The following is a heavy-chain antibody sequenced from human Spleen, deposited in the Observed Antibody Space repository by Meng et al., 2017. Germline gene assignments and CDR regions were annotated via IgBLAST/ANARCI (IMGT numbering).Heavy chain of an antibody. V-gene: IGHV3-66*02. CDR1: GFSVSHNY. CDR2: IYSGGNT. J-gene: IGHJ3*02. D-gene: IGHD3-22*01. Sequence: GGSLRLSCAASGFSVSHNYMSWVRQAPGKGLEWVSVIYSGGNTYYADSVKGRFTISRDNSKNSVFLQINSLRAEDTAVYYCASSPSYYYDSEGAFDIWGQGTMVTVSS. CDR3: ASSPSYYYDSEGAFDI.